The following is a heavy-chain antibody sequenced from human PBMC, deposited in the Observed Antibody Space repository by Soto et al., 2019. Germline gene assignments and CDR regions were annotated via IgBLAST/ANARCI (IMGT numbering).Heavy chain of an antibody. CDR3: ARDYDSSGDY. J-gene: IGHJ4*02. CDR1: GGSISTSSYF. CDR2: IYYSGST. D-gene: IGHD3-22*01. V-gene: IGHV4-39*01. Sequence: SETLSLTCTVSGGSISTSSYFWGWIRQPPGKGLEWIGSIYYSGSTYYNPSLKSRVTISVDTSKNQFSLKLSSVTAADTAVYYCARDYDSSGDYWGQGTXVTVSS.